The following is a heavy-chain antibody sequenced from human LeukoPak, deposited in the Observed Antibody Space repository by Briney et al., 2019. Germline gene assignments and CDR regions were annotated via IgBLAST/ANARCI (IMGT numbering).Heavy chain of an antibody. Sequence: GGSLRLSCAASGFTFDDYAMHWVRQAPGKGLEWVSGISWNSGSIGYADSVKGRFTISRDNAKNSLYLQMNSLRAEDTAVYYCGKLLWFGEAVDYWGQGTLVTVSS. D-gene: IGHD3-10*01. CDR2: ISWNSGSI. CDR1: GFTFDDYA. J-gene: IGHJ4*02. CDR3: GKLLWFGEAVDY. V-gene: IGHV3-9*01.